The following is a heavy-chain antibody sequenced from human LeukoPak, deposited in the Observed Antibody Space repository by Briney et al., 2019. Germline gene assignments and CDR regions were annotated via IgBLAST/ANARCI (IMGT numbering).Heavy chain of an antibody. J-gene: IGHJ4*02. V-gene: IGHV3-23*01. D-gene: IGHD5-24*01. CDR3: AKDGRDGYPEYYFDY. CDR2: ISGSGGST. Sequence: PGGSLRLSCAASGFTFSTYWMHWVRQAPGKGLEWVSAISGSGGSTYYADSVKGRFTISRDNSKNTLYLQMNSLRAEDTAVYYCAKDGRDGYPEYYFDYWGQGTLVTVSS. CDR1: GFTFSTYW.